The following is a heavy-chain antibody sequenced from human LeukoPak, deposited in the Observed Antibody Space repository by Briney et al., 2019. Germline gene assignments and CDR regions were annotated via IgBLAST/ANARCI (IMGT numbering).Heavy chain of an antibody. V-gene: IGHV3-23*01. CDR1: GFTFSSYA. CDR2: ISDNGGST. Sequence: GGSLRLSCAASGFTFSSYAMNWVRRAPGKGLEWVSVISDNGGSTYYTDSVKGRFTISRDNSKNTLYLQMNSLRAEDTAVYYCARSPHNWNGEDYYYYVDVWGKGTTVTVSS. CDR3: ARSPHNWNGEDYYYYVDV. J-gene: IGHJ6*03. D-gene: IGHD1-1*01.